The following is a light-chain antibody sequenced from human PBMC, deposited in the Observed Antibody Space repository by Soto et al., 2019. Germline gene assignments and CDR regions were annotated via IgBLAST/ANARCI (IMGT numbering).Light chain of an antibody. J-gene: IGKJ4*01. CDR2: DAS. CDR3: QQFSSYPLT. Sequence: EFMVTQSPGTLSLYPGERATLSCRASQTVRNNYLAWYQQKPGQAPRLLIYDASSRATGIPDRFSGGGSGTDFTLTISRLEPEDFAVYYCQQFSSYPLTFGGGTKVDIK. CDR1: QTVRNNY. V-gene: IGKV3-20*01.